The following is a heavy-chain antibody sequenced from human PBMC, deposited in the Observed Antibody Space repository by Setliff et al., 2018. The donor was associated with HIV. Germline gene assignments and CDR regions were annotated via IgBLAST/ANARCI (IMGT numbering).Heavy chain of an antibody. Sequence: SETLSLTCAVSGGSISSSNWWSWVRQPPGKGLEWIGEIYYTGNTNYNPSLKSRVTILVDTSKNQLSLKLRSLTAADTAVYYCARAALGRAEVFDYWGQGTLVTVSS. V-gene: IGHV4-4*02. CDR2: IYYTGNT. CDR1: GGSISSSNW. D-gene: IGHD1-26*01. J-gene: IGHJ4*02. CDR3: ARAALGRAEVFDY.